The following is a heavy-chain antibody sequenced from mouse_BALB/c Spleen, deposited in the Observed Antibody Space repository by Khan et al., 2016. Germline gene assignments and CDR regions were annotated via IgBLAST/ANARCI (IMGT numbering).Heavy chain of an antibody. CDR2: IKTYTGEA. Sequence: QIQLVQSGPELKKPGETVKISCKASGYTFTNYGMNWVKQAPGKGLKWMGWIKTYTGEATYADDFKGRFAFSLETSASTAYLQINNLKNEDMATYICARRKLLDLHYVTDYWGQGTSVTVSS. J-gene: IGHJ4*01. CDR3: ARRKLLDLHYVTDY. V-gene: IGHV9-1*02. CDR1: GYTFTNYG.